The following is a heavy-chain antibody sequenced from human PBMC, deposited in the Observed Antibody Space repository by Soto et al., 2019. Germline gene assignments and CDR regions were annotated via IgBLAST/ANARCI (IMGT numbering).Heavy chain of an antibody. Sequence: SETLSLTCAVYGGSFSGYYWSWIRQPPGKGLEWIGEINHSGSTNYNPSLKSRVTISVDTSKNQFSLKLSSVTAADTAVYYCARLRRHNYYYYMDVWGKGTTVTVSS. CDR1: GGSFSGYY. J-gene: IGHJ6*03. V-gene: IGHV4-34*01. CDR2: INHSGST. CDR3: ARLRRHNYYYYMDV.